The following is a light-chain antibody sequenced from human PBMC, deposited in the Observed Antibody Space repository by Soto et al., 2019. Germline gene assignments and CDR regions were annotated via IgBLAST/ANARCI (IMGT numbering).Light chain of an antibody. Sequence: QSALTQPRSVSGSPGQSVTMSCTGTSSDVGAYNYVSWYQQYPGKAPKLMISDVSTRPSGVPDRFSGSKSGNTASLTISGLQAEDEADYHCCSYAGSHTWAFGGGTKLTVL. V-gene: IGLV2-11*01. CDR1: SSDVGAYNY. CDR3: CSYAGSHTWA. CDR2: DVS. J-gene: IGLJ3*02.